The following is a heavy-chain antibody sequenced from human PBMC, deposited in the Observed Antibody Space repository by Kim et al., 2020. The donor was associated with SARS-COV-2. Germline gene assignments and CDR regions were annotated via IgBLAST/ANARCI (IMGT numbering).Heavy chain of an antibody. CDR2: ISYDGSNK. J-gene: IGHJ6*02. CDR3: ARDREYYDILTGYYITSYVYYSYGVDV. CDR1: GFTFSSYA. D-gene: IGHD3-9*01. V-gene: IGHV3-30-3*01. Sequence: GGSLRLSCAASGFTFSSYAMHWVRQAPGKGLEWVAVISYDGSNKYYADSVKGRFTISRDNSKNTLYLQMNSLRAEDTAVYYCARDREYYDILTGYYITSYVYYSYGVDVWGQGTTVTVPS.